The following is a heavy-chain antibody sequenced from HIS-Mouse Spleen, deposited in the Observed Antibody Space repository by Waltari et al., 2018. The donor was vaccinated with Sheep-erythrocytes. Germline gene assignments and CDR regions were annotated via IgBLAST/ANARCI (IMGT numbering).Heavy chain of an antibody. Sequence: QVQLVESGGGVVQPGRSLILPCAASGFTFSSFAMHWVRQAPGKGLEWVAVISYDGSNKYYADSVKGRFTISRDNSKNTLYLQMNSLRAEDTAVYYCARGAYSSSWYPFQHWGQGTLVTVSS. CDR1: GFTFSSFA. CDR2: ISYDGSNK. CDR3: ARGAYSSSWYPFQH. V-gene: IGHV3-30-3*01. D-gene: IGHD6-13*01. J-gene: IGHJ1*01.